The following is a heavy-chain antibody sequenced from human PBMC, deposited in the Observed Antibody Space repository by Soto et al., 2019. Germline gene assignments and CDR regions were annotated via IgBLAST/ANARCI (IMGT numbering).Heavy chain of an antibody. V-gene: IGHV1-18*01. Sequence: GASVKVSCKASGYTFTSYGISWVRQAPGQGLEWMGWISAYNGNTNYAQKLQGRVTMTTDTSTSTAYMELRSLRSDDTAVYYCARVGYYYDSSGYGQIYYYYYGMDVWGQGTLVTVSS. J-gene: IGHJ6*02. CDR1: GYTFTSYG. CDR3: ARVGYYYDSSGYGQIYYYYYGMDV. CDR2: ISAYNGNT. D-gene: IGHD3-22*01.